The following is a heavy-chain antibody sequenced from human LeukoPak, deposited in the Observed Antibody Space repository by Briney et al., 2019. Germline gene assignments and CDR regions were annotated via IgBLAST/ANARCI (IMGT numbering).Heavy chain of an antibody. CDR3: AKCFWSGYYTGYYFDY. D-gene: IGHD3-3*01. J-gene: IGHJ4*02. Sequence: PGGSLRLSCAASGFTFSSYAMSWVRQAPGKGLEWVSAISGSGGSTYYADSVKGRFTISRDNSKNTLYLQMNSLRADDTAVYYCAKCFWSGYYTGYYFDYWGQGTLVTVSS. V-gene: IGHV3-23*01. CDR1: GFTFSSYA. CDR2: ISGSGGST.